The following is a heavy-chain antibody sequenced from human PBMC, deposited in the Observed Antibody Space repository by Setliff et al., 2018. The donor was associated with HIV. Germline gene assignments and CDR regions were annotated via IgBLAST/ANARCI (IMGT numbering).Heavy chain of an antibody. D-gene: IGHD2-2*01. CDR3: AKDSRNITSCCGEN. Sequence: GGSLRLSCAASGFSFRNYAMSWVRQAPGKGPEWVSDISRSGITSYYADSVKGRFSLSRDNSKNTLYLQMNSLRAEDTAVYYCAKDSRNITSCCGENWGQGTLVTVSS. CDR2: ISRSGITS. V-gene: IGHV3-23*01. CDR1: GFSFRNYA. J-gene: IGHJ4*02.